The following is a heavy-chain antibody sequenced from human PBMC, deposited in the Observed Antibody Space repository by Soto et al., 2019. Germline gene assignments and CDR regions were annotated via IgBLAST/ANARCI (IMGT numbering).Heavy chain of an antibody. Sequence: PGGSLRLSCAASGFTFSSYGMHWVRQAPGKGLEWVAVIWYDGSNKYYADSVKGRFTISRDNSKNTLYLQMNSLRAEDTAVYYCARESGYYGSGSYYKDAFDIWGQGTMVTVS. CDR1: GFTFSSYG. J-gene: IGHJ3*02. CDR2: IWYDGSNK. CDR3: ARESGYYGSGSYYKDAFDI. V-gene: IGHV3-33*01. D-gene: IGHD3-10*01.